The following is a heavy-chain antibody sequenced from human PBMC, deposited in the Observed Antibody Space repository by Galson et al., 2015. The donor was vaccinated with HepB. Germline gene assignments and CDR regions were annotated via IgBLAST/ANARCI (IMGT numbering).Heavy chain of an antibody. J-gene: IGHJ5*02. Sequence: QSGAEVKKPGESLRTSCKASGGTFSSYAISWVRQAPGQGLEWMGRIIPILGIANYAQKFQGRVTITADKSTSTAYMELSSLRSEDTAVYYCARGIPLGIVVVPAAMYNWFDPWGQGTLVTVSS. D-gene: IGHD2-2*01. CDR1: GGTFSSYA. CDR2: IIPILGIA. CDR3: ARGIPLGIVVVPAAMYNWFDP. V-gene: IGHV1-69*04.